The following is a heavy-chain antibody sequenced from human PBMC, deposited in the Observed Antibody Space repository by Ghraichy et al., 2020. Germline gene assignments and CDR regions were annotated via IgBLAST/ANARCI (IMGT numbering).Heavy chain of an antibody. CDR3: ARDQGTYDFWSGPLRDAFDI. D-gene: IGHD3-3*01. CDR2: IYSGGST. Sequence: GGSLRLSCAASGFTVSSNYMSWVRQAPGKGLEWVSVIYSGGSTYYADSVKGRFTISRDNSKNTLYLQMNSLRAEDTAVYYCARDQGTYDFWSGPLRDAFDIWGHGTIVTVHS. V-gene: IGHV3-53*01. CDR1: GFTVSSNY. J-gene: IGHJ3*02.